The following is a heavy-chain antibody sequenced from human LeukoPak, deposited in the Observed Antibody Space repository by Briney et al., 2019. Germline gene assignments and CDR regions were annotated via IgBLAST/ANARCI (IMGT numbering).Heavy chain of an antibody. D-gene: IGHD6-13*01. CDR2: IWYDGSNK. J-gene: IGHJ4*02. Sequence: EGSLRLSCAASGFTFSSFGIYWVRQAPGKGLEWVAVIWYDGSNKYYADSVKGRFTISRDNSQNTLYLQMNSLRAEDTAVYYCARLGSSWSFDYWGQGTLVTVSS. CDR1: GFTFSSFG. V-gene: IGHV3-33*01. CDR3: ARLGSSWSFDY.